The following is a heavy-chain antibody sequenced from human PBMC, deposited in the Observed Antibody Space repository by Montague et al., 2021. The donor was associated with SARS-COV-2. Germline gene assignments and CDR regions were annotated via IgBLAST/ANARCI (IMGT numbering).Heavy chain of an antibody. Sequence: SLRLSCAASGFTFSSYAMHWVRQAPGKGLEWVAVISYDGSNKYYADSXXGRFTISRDNSKNTLYLQMNSLRAEDTAVYYCARGEGCSSTGCYTPAPFDYWGQGTLVTVSS. J-gene: IGHJ4*02. CDR3: ARGEGCSSTGCYTPAPFDY. CDR2: ISYDGSNK. D-gene: IGHD2-2*02. V-gene: IGHV3-30*04. CDR1: GFTFSSYA.